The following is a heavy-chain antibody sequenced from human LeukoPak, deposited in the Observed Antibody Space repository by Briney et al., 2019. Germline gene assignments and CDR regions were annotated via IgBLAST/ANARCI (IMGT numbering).Heavy chain of an antibody. V-gene: IGHV1-18*01. CDR2: ISAYNGNT. Sequence: ASVKVSCKASGYTFTSYGISWVRQAPGQGLEWMGWISAYNGNTNYAQKFQGRVTITADESTSTAYMELSSLRSEDTAVYYCARDGVWSGYPSDPWGQGTLVTVSS. D-gene: IGHD3-3*01. CDR3: ARDGVWSGYPSDP. J-gene: IGHJ5*02. CDR1: GYTFTSYG.